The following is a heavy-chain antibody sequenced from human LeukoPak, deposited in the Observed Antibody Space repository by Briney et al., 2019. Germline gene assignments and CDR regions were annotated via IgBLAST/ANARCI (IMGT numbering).Heavy chain of an antibody. CDR3: AKLGYFDWLLPGPFDY. J-gene: IGHJ4*02. V-gene: IGHV3-23*01. Sequence: GGSLRLSCAASGFTFSTYAMNWVRQAPGKGLEWVSAISGSGAKTYYADFVKGRFTISRDNSKNTLYLQMNSLRAEDTALYYCAKLGYFDWLLPGPFDYWGQGTLVTVSS. CDR2: ISGSGAKT. CDR1: GFTFSTYA. D-gene: IGHD3-9*01.